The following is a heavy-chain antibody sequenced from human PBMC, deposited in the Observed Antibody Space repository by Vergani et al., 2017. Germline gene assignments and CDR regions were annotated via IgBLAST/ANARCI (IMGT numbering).Heavy chain of an antibody. CDR2: IYSGGST. V-gene: IGHV3-66*02. D-gene: IGHD6-19*01. J-gene: IGHJ6*02. CDR3: AKDRGSSGWPHYYYYYGMDV. CDR1: GFTVSSNY. Sequence: EVQLVESGGGLVQPGGSLRLSCAASGFTVSSNYMSWVRQAPGKGLEWVSVIYSGGSTYYADSVKGRFTISRDNSKNTLYLQMNSLRAEDTAVYYCAKDRGSSGWPHYYYYYGMDVWGQGTTVTVSS.